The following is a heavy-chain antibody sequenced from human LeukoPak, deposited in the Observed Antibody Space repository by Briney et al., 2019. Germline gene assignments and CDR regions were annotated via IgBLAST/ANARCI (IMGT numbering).Heavy chain of an antibody. CDR1: GGSVSSGISY. CDR3: ARGRGYSYGYGLDP. J-gene: IGHJ5*02. V-gene: IGHV4-61*01. Sequence: SETLSLTCSVSGGSVSSGISYWSWIRQPPGEGLEWIAYISDSGGSDYNPSLRGRVTISLDTSKNQFSLRLTSVTAADTAVYYCARGRGYSYGYGLDPWGQGTLVTVSS. CDR2: ISDSGGS. D-gene: IGHD5-18*01.